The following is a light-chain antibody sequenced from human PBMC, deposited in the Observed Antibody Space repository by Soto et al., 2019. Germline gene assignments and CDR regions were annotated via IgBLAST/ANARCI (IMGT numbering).Light chain of an antibody. Sequence: QSALTQPRSVSGSPGQSVTISCTGTSSDVGGYKYVSWYQQHPGKAPKLIIYDVSERPSGVPDRFSGSKSGNTASLTISGLQAEDEADYYCCSYAGSYTWVFGGGTKVTVL. V-gene: IGLV2-11*01. CDR1: SSDVGGYKY. J-gene: IGLJ3*02. CDR2: DVS. CDR3: CSYAGSYTWV.